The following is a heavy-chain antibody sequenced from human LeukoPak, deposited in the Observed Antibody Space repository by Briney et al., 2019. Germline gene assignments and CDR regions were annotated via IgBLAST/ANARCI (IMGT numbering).Heavy chain of an antibody. V-gene: IGHV3-21*01. CDR1: GFTFNSYN. CDR3: ARFSDDYYYHYMDV. J-gene: IGHJ6*03. Sequence: GGSLRLSCVASGFTFNSYNMNWVRQAPGKGLEWVSSISGSSSYKYSADSLSGRFTISRDNARNSLYLQMNSLRVEDTAVYYCARFSDDYYYHYMDVWGKGTTVTVSS. CDR2: ISGSSSYK.